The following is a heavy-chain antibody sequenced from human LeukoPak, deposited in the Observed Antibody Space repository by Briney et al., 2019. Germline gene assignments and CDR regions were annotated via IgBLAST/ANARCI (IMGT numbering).Heavy chain of an antibody. CDR3: ARGPYYGSGSYYKNTGSYWYFDL. V-gene: IGHV4-59*12. J-gene: IGHJ2*01. CDR2: IYYSGST. D-gene: IGHD3-10*01. CDR1: GGSIYSYY. Sequence: SETLSLTCTVSGGSIYSYYWSWIRQPPGKGLEWIGYIYYSGSTNYNPSLKSRVTIAVDTSKNQFSLKLSSVTAADTAVYYCARGPYYGSGSYYKNTGSYWYFDLWGRGTLVTVSS.